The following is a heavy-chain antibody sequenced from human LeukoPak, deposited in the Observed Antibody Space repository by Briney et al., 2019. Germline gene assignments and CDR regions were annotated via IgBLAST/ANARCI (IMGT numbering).Heavy chain of an antibody. D-gene: IGHD4-17*01. CDR2: IYSGDTT. V-gene: IGHV3-66*01. J-gene: IGHJ6*03. Sequence: GGSLRLSCAASGFTVSSNHMSWVRQAPGKGLECVSIIYSGDTTYYADSVKGRFTISRDNSKNTLYLQMNSLRAEDTAVYYCATTGGVTTFFHNYMDVWGKGTTVTISS. CDR1: GFTVSSNH. CDR3: ATTGGVTTFFHNYMDV.